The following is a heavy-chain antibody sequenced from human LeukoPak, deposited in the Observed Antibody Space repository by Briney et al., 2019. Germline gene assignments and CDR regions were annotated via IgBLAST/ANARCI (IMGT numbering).Heavy chain of an antibody. V-gene: IGHV3-74*01. CDR3: ARSQGAYDT. J-gene: IGHJ4*02. Sequence: PGGSLRLSCAASGFTFSNSWVHWVRQAPGKGLVWVSRMNGDGSTTTYADSVKGRFSISRDNAKNTLDLQMNSLRAEDTAVYYCARSQGAYDTWGQGTQVTVSS. CDR2: MNGDGSTT. D-gene: IGHD5-12*01. CDR1: GFTFSNSW.